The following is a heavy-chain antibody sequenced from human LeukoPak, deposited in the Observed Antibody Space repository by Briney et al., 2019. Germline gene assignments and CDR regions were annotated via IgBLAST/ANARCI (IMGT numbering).Heavy chain of an antibody. D-gene: IGHD4-17*01. CDR3: AKDPARGLRQYYFDY. J-gene: IGHJ4*02. Sequence: PGGTLRLSCAASGFTFSSYGMSWVRQAPGKGLEWVSAISGSGSSTYYADSVKGRFTISRDNSKNTLYLQMNSLRAEDTAVYYCAKDPARGLRQYYFDYWGQGTLVTVSS. CDR2: ISGSGSST. CDR1: GFTFSSYG. V-gene: IGHV3-23*01.